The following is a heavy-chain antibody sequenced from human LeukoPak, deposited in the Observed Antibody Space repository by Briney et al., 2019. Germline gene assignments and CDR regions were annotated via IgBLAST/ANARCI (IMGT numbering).Heavy chain of an antibody. CDR2: MNPSGGST. CDR3: ARDRVSGGYVTFDY. D-gene: IGHD5-12*01. J-gene: IGHJ4*02. CDR1: GYTLTNHY. Sequence: GASVTVSCKASGYTLTNHYIHWVRQAPGQGLEWMGIMNPSGGSTSYPQKFQGRVTMTRDTSTSTVYMELSSLRSEDTAVYYCARDRVSGGYVTFDYWGQGTLVTVSS. V-gene: IGHV1-46*01.